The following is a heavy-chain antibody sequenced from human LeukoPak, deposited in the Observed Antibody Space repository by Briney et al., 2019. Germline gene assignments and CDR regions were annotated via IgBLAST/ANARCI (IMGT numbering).Heavy chain of an antibody. D-gene: IGHD3-22*01. CDR1: GGSISSYY. Sequence: SETLSLTCTVSGGSISSYYWSWIRQPPGKGLEWIGYIYYSGSTNYNPSLKSRVTISVDTSKNQFSLKLSSVTAAGTAVYYCARRYCYDSSGPFDYWGQGTLVTVSS. J-gene: IGHJ4*02. CDR2: IYYSGST. CDR3: ARRYCYDSSGPFDY. V-gene: IGHV4-59*01.